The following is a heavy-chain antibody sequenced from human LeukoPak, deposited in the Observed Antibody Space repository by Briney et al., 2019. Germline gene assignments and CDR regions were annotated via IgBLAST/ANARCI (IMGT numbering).Heavy chain of an antibody. CDR1: GGSISSGGYS. CDR2: IYHSGST. Sequence: SQTLSLTCAVSGGSISSGGYSWSWIRQPPGKGLEWIGYIYHSGSTYYNPSLKSRVTISVDRSKNQFSLKLSSVTAADTAVYYCARRPRSVGPAIPDYWGQGTLVTVSS. D-gene: IGHD2-15*01. J-gene: IGHJ4*02. CDR3: ARRPRSVGPAIPDY. V-gene: IGHV4-30-2*01.